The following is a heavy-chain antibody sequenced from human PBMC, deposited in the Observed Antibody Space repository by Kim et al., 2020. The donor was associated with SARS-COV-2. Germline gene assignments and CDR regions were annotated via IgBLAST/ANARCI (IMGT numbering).Heavy chain of an antibody. CDR2: IGFDVVTT. V-gene: IGHV3-23*01. Sequence: GGSLRLSCAASGFTFSTYTMSWVRQAPGKGLEWVSVIGFDVVTTSYADSVKGRFTISRDNSKNTLYLQMDSLRAEDTAIYYCAKKAVQVAGQVYFEHWGQGTLVTVSS. D-gene: IGHD2-15*01. CDR1: GFTFSTYT. CDR3: AKKAVQVAGQVYFEH. J-gene: IGHJ4*02.